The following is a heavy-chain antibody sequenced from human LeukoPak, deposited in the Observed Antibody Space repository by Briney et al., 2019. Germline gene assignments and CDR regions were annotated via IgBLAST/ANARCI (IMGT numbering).Heavy chain of an antibody. J-gene: IGHJ6*03. D-gene: IGHD6-6*01. CDR3: TTGQYSRSRYYYYYMDV. CDR2: IKSKTDGGTT. Sequence: GGSLRLSCAASGFTFSSYAMSWVRQAPGKGLEWVGRIKSKTDGGTTDYAAPVKGRFTISRDDSKNTLYLQMNSLKTEDTAVYYCTTGQYSRSRYYYYYMDVWGKGTTVTVSS. V-gene: IGHV3-15*01. CDR1: GFTFSSYA.